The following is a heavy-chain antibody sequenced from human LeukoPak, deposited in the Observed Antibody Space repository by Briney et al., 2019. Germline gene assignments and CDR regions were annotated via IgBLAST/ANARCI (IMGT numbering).Heavy chain of an antibody. CDR1: GGSISSYY. J-gene: IGHJ6*03. CDR3: ARGPSSGWSRGVDYYYYYMDV. D-gene: IGHD6-19*01. CDR2: IYYSGST. Sequence: PSETLSLTCTVSGGSISSYYWSWIRQPPGKGPEWIGYIYYSGSTNYNPSLKSRVTISVDTSKNQFSLKLSSVTAADTAVYYCARGPSSGWSRGVDYYYYYMDVWGKGTTVTVSS. V-gene: IGHV4-59*08.